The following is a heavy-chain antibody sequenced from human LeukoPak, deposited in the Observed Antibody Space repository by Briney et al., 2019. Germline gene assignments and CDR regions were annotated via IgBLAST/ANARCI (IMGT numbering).Heavy chain of an antibody. CDR1: GFAFATYW. CDR3: ARMADYDRSGFYGYLPY. V-gene: IGHV3-74*01. CDR2: LNGEGSSI. J-gene: IGHJ1*01. D-gene: IGHD3-22*01. Sequence: GGSLRLSCAASGFAFATYWMHWVRQAPGKGLEWLSRLNGEGSSINYADSVKGRFTISRDNAKNTLYLQIDSLRVEDTAVYYCARMADYDRSGFYGYLPYWGQGTLVTVSS.